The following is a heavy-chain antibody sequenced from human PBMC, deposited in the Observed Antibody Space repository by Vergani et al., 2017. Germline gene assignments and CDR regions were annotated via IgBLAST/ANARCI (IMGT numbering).Heavy chain of an antibody. V-gene: IGHV4-39*01. D-gene: IGHD6-19*01. J-gene: IGHJ5*02. CDR2: IYYRGIT. CDR1: GASIRSSNYY. Sequence: QLQLQESGPGLVKPSATLSLTCSVSGASIRSSNYYWGWIRQPPGQGLEWIASIYYRGITYYNPSLKSRVTISVDPSKNQFSLKLSSVTAADTAVYFCARHSTVEWLVKLGWIDPWGQGILVTVSS. CDR3: ARHSTVEWLVKLGWIDP.